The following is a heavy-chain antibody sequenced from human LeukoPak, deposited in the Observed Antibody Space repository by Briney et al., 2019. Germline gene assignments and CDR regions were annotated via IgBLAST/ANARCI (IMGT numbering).Heavy chain of an antibody. V-gene: IGHV4-34*01. J-gene: IGHJ5*02. CDR3: ARGIGTTGTTWYNWFDP. Sequence: PSETLSLTCAVYGGSFSGYYWSWIRQPPGKGLEWIGEINHSGSTNYNPSLKSRVTISVGTSKNQFSLKLSSVTAADTAVYYFARGIGTTGTTWYNWFDPWGQGTLVTVSS. D-gene: IGHD1-1*01. CDR2: INHSGST. CDR1: GGSFSGYY.